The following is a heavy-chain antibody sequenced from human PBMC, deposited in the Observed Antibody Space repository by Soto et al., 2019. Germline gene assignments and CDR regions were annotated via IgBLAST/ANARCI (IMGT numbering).Heavy chain of an antibody. CDR3: TRDSTWSEFX. V-gene: IGHV3-48*02. CDR1: GFTYSNYA. Sequence: GGSLRLSCAASGFTYSNYAMNWVRQAPEKGLEWVAYISSSSSSIYYADSVKGRFTISRENAKNSLYLKMNSLRDEDTAVYYCTRDSTWSEFXWGQGVQVPVSX. J-gene: IGHJ4*02. CDR2: ISSSSSSI. D-gene: IGHD3-3*01.